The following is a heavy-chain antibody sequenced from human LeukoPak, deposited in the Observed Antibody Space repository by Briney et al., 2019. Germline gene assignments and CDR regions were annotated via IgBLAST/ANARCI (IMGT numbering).Heavy chain of an antibody. Sequence: PVKVSCKASGGTFSSYAISWVRQAPGQGLEWMGRIIPILGIANYAQKFQGRVTITADKSTSTAYMELSSLRSEDTAVYYCASREMGPGFTDYWGQGTLVTVSS. D-gene: IGHD1-26*01. J-gene: IGHJ4*02. CDR3: ASREMGPGFTDY. CDR1: GGTFSSYA. CDR2: IIPILGIA. V-gene: IGHV1-69*04.